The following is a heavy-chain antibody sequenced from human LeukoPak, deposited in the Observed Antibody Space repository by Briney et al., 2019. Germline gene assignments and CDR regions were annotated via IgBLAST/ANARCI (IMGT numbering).Heavy chain of an antibody. J-gene: IGHJ6*02. D-gene: IGHD3-9*01. V-gene: IGHV7-4-1*01. CDR3: ARDGGARYFDRLPTYYYYYGMDV. Sequence: ASVKVSCKASGYTFTSYAMNWVRQAPGQGLEWMGWINTNTGNPTYAQGFTGRFVFSLDTSVSTAYLQICSLKAEDTAVYYCARDGGARYFDRLPTYYYYYGMDVWGQGTTVTVSS. CDR1: GYTFTSYA. CDR2: INTNTGNP.